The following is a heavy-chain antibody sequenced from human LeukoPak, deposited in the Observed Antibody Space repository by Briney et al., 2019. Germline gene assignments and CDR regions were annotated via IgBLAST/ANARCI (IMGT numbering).Heavy chain of an antibody. J-gene: IGHJ4*02. CDR3: AKDDGSWYY. V-gene: IGHV3-23*01. CDR1: GFIFSSYS. D-gene: IGHD6-13*01. Sequence: PGGSLRLSCAASGFIFSSYSMSWVRQAPGKGLEWVSVITGSGGSTYYADSVKGRFTISRDNSKNTLYLQMNSLRAEDTAVYYCAKDDGSWYYWGQGTLVTVSS. CDR2: ITGSGGST.